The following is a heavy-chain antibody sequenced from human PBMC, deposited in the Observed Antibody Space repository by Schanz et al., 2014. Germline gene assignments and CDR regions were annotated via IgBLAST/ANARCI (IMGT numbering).Heavy chain of an antibody. CDR2: NIHVLGVN. Sequence: QVQLVQSGAEVKKPGSSVNVSCEASGGTFRRYTISWLRQAPGQGLEWKGRNIHVLGVNKYAQKFQGRLTITVAQTKTPAFRELSSLTSEDTALNYCARGGVEMATIRDAFDLWGQGTMVTVS. CDR1: GGTFRRYT. D-gene: IGHD3-16*01. CDR3: ARGGVEMATIRDAFDL. J-gene: IGHJ3*01. V-gene: IGHV1-69*02.